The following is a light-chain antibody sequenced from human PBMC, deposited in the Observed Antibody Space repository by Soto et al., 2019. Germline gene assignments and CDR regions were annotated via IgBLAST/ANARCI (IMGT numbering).Light chain of an antibody. Sequence: QSVLTQPASVSGSPGQSITISCTGTSSDVGGYNYVYWYQQHPGQAPKLMIYDVSNRPSGVSNRFSGSKSGNTASLTISGLQAEDEADYYCNSYTSRSTYVFGTGTKLTVL. CDR1: SSDVGGYNY. V-gene: IGLV2-14*01. J-gene: IGLJ1*01. CDR3: NSYTSRSTYV. CDR2: DVS.